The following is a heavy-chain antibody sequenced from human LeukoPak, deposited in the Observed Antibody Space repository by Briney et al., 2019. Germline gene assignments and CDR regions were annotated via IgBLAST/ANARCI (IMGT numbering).Heavy chain of an antibody. J-gene: IGHJ6*04. D-gene: IGHD3-10*02. CDR1: GFIFDDYA. Sequence: SGGSLRLSCAASGFIFDDYAMSWVRQAPGKGLEWVSSISSSSSYIYYADSVKGRFTISRDNAKNSLYLQMNSLRAEDTAVYYCAELGITMIGGVWGKGTTVTISS. CDR2: ISSSSSYI. V-gene: IGHV3-21*01. CDR3: AELGITMIGGV.